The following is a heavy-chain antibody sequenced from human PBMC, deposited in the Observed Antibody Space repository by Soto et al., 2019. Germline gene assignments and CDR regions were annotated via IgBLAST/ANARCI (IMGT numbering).Heavy chain of an antibody. V-gene: IGHV3-74*01. Sequence: GGSLRLSCAASGFTFSSYWMHWVRQAPGKGLVWVSRINSDGSSTSYADSVKGRFTISRDNAKNTLYLQMNSLRAEDTAVYYCARVGSGYWEADYWGQGTLVTVSS. CDR1: GFTFSSYW. CDR2: INSDGSST. D-gene: IGHD2-2*03. CDR3: ARVGSGYWEADY. J-gene: IGHJ4*02.